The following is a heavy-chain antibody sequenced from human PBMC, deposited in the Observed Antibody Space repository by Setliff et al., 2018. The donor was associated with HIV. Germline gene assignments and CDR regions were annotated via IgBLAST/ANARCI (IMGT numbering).Heavy chain of an antibody. CDR1: GFSFNDYS. Sequence: GSLRLSCAASGFSFNDYSMNWVRQAPGKGLEWISFISSSSSAMYYADSVKGRFTIFRDNGKKSLYLQMTTLRVEDTAVYYCVTGGGIDYWGRGTLVTVSS. CDR2: ISSSSSAM. J-gene: IGHJ4*02. V-gene: IGHV3-48*01. D-gene: IGHD3-10*01. CDR3: VTGGGIDY.